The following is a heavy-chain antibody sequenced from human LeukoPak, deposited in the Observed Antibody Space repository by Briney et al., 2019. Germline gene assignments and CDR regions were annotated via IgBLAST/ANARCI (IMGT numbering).Heavy chain of an antibody. J-gene: IGHJ4*02. CDR1: SYSISNSAYY. V-gene: IGHV4-38-2*02. Sequence: SETLSLTCTVSSYSISNSAYYWGWIRQPPGKGLEWIGSIYHSGSTHYTPSLKSRVTISLDMSKNQFSLQLRSVTAADTAVYYCGREVGATRAIDYWGQGALVTVSS. CDR2: IYHSGST. D-gene: IGHD1-26*01. CDR3: GREVGATRAIDY.